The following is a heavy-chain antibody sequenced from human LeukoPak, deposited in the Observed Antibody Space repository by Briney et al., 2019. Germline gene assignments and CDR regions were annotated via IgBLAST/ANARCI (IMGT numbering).Heavy chain of an antibody. V-gene: IGHV3-7*01. CDR2: IKLDGSES. J-gene: IGHJ3*02. Sequence: PGGSLRLSCAASGFTFSTYWMAWVRQAPGKGLEWVANIKLDGSESYYVDSVMGRFMISRDNAKDSLYLQMNSLRVDDTAVYYCARDQSAGAFDIWGQGTMVTVS. CDR1: GFTFSTYW. CDR3: ARDQSAGAFDI.